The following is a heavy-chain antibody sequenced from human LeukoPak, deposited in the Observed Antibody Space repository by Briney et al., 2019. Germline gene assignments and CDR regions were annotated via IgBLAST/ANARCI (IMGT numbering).Heavy chain of an antibody. V-gene: IGHV1-69*05. CDR3: ARVDRYHYYLDV. J-gene: IGHJ6*03. CDR1: GGTFSSYS. Sequence: ASLKVSCKASGGTFSSYSITWVRQAPAQGLEWMGGIIPLFNTAHYAQRFQGRGTITTDESTSTAYMELSSLRFEDTAMYYCARVDRYHYYLDVWGKGATVTVSS. CDR2: IIPLFNTA.